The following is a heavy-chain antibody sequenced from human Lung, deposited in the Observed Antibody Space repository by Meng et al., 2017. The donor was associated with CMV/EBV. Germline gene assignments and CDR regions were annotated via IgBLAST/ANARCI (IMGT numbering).Heavy chain of an antibody. J-gene: IGHJ4*02. CDR1: GYTFPSYA. V-gene: IGHV7-4-1*02. D-gene: IGHD5-18*01. CDR3: ARDSPLDGYSLLDY. CDR2: IDPNTGNP. Sequence: VQLAQSGCELEQPGASGKVSFRPSGYTFPSYAINWVRQAPGQGPDWMGWIDPNTGNPTYDQGFTGRFVFSLDTSVSTAYLQINSLRADDTAVYYCARDSPLDGYSLLDYWGQGTLVTVSS.